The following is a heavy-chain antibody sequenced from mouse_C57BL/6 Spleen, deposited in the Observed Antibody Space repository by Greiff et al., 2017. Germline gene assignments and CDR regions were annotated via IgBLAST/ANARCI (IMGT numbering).Heavy chain of an antibody. J-gene: IGHJ3*01. Sequence: QVQLQQSGPGLVQPSQSLSITCSVSGFSLTSYGVHWVRQSPGKGLEWLGVTWSGGSTDYNAAFISRLSISKENTKRQVFYKMNSLQADNAAKYCCASLRGFAYWGQGTLVTVSA. D-gene: IGHD6-1*01. V-gene: IGHV2-2*01. CDR2: TWSGGST. CDR1: GFSLTSYG. CDR3: ASLRGFAY.